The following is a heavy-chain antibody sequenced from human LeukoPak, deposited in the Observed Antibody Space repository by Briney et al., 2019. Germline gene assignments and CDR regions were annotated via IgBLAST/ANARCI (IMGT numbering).Heavy chain of an antibody. CDR2: INPNSGGT. CDR1: GYTFTGYY. CDR3: ARDSVKGYCSGGSCYSLGLHNWFDP. V-gene: IGHV1-2*02. J-gene: IGHJ5*02. Sequence: GASVKVSCKASGYTFTGYYMHWVRQAPGQGLEWMGWINPNSGGTNYAQKFQGRVTMTRDTSISTAYMELSRLRSDDTAVYYCARDSVKGYCSGGSCYSLGLHNWFDPWGQGTLVTVSS. D-gene: IGHD2-15*01.